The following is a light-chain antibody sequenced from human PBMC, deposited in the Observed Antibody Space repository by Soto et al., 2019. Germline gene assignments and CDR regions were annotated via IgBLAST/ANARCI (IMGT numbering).Light chain of an antibody. CDR1: QTIRSW. Sequence: DIQMTQSTSTLSGSLEKRVTITCRASQTIRSWLAWYQQKPGKAPTLLIYKASTLKSGVPSRFSGSGSGTEFTLTISSLQPDDFATYYCQHYNSYSEAFGQGTKVDIK. CDR3: QHYNSYSEA. CDR2: KAS. J-gene: IGKJ1*01. V-gene: IGKV1-5*03.